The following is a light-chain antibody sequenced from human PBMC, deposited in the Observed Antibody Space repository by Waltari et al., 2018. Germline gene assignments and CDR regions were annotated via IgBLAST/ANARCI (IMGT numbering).Light chain of an antibody. Sequence: QSALTQPASVSGSPGQSITISCTGTSSYVGGNNYVSWYQQHPGKAPKLMIYDGSNRPSGVSNRFSGSKSGNTASLTISGLQAEDEADYYCASYISSSTLELFGGGTSLTVL. CDR3: ASYISSSTLEL. V-gene: IGLV2-14*03. J-gene: IGLJ2*01. CDR1: SSYVGGNNY. CDR2: DGS.